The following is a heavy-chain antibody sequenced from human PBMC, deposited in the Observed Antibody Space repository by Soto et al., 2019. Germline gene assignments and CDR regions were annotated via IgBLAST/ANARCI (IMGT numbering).Heavy chain of an antibody. CDR2: IYHSGST. Sequence: SETLSLTCAVSGGSISSGGYSWSWIRQPPGKGLEWIGYIYHSGSTYYNPSLKSRVTISVDRSKNQFSLKLSSVTAADTAVYYCARGWSGRYDYWGQRTLVTVSS. CDR1: GGSISSGGYS. D-gene: IGHD3-3*01. V-gene: IGHV4-30-2*01. CDR3: ARGWSGRYDY. J-gene: IGHJ4*02.